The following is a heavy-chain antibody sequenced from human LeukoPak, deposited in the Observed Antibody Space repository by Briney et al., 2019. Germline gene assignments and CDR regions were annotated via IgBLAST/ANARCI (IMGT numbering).Heavy chain of an antibody. CDR2: IYYSGST. Sequence: SSETLSLTCTVSGGSISSSSYYWGWIRQPPGKGLEWIGSIYYSGSTYYNPSLKSRVTISVDTSKNQFSLKLGSVTAADTAVYYCARVTGYMTEDYFDYWGQGTLVTVSS. CDR1: GGSISSSSYY. V-gene: IGHV4-39*07. CDR3: ARVTGYMTEDYFDY. D-gene: IGHD6-13*01. J-gene: IGHJ4*02.